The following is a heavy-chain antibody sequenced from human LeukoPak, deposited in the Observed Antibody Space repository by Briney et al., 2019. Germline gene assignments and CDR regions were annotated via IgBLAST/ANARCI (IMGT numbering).Heavy chain of an antibody. CDR2: ISNDGIKK. V-gene: IGHV3-30*18. D-gene: IGHD5-12*01. CDR3: AKAKDEFSGYDYLFDY. CDR1: GFSFSTYG. J-gene: IGHJ4*02. Sequence: PGGSLRLSCVGSGFSFSTYGMHWVRRAPGKGLEWVAVISNDGIKKYYVDSVKGRFTISRDNSKHTLYLQMDSLRTEDTAVYYCAKAKDEFSGYDYLFDYWGQGTLVTVSS.